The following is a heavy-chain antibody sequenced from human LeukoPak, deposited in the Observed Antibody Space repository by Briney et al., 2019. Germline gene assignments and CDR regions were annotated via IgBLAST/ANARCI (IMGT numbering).Heavy chain of an antibody. CDR2: ISGSGGST. V-gene: IGHV3-23*01. Sequence: PGGSLRLSCAASGFTFSSYGMSWVRQAPGKGLEWVSAISGSGGSTFYADSVKGRFTISRDNSKNTLYLQMNSLKAEDTAVYYCTRISTGYGDAFDIWGQGTMVTVSS. J-gene: IGHJ3*02. D-gene: IGHD3-22*01. CDR1: GFTFSSYG. CDR3: TRISTGYGDAFDI.